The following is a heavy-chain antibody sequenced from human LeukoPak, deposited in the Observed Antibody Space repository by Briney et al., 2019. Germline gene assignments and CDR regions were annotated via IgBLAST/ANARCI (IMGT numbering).Heavy chain of an antibody. V-gene: IGHV4-34*01. CDR2: INHSGST. Sequence: PSETLSLTCAVYGGSFSGYYWSGLRQPPGKGLEWIGEINHSGSTNYNPSLTSRATISVDTSKNQFSLKLSSVTAADTAVYYCARAPAGYCSSTSCPHFDYWGQGTLVTVSS. D-gene: IGHD2-2*03. CDR1: GGSFSGYY. CDR3: ARAPAGYCSSTSCPHFDY. J-gene: IGHJ4*02.